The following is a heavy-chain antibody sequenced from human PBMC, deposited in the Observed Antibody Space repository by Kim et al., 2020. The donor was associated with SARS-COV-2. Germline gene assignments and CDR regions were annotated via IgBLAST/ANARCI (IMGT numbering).Heavy chain of an antibody. CDR3: ASPNLATNKHPSSFDY. Sequence: GGSLRLSCAASGFTFSSYWMSWVRQAPGKGLEWVANIKQDGSEKYYVDSVKGRFTISRDNAKNSLYLQMNSLRAEATAVYYCASPNLATNKHPSSFDYWGQGTLVTVSS. V-gene: IGHV3-7*01. CDR2: IKQDGSEK. CDR1: GFTFSSYW. J-gene: IGHJ4*02.